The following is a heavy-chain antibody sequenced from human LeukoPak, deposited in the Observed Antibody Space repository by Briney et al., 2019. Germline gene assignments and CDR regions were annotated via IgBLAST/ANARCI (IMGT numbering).Heavy chain of an antibody. V-gene: IGHV3-30*03. Sequence: GGSLRLSCAASGFTFSVYGMHWVRQAPGKGLEWVALLSGDEAYIDYTDSVKGRFTISRDTSKNTLFLQMNSLRVEDTAVYYCVAGSGWRFDYWGQGTLVTVSS. J-gene: IGHJ4*02. D-gene: IGHD6-19*01. CDR1: GFTFSVYG. CDR3: VAGSGWRFDY. CDR2: LSGDEAYI.